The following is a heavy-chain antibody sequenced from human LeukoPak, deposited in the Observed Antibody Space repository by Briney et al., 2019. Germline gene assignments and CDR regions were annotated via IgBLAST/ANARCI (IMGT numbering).Heavy chain of an antibody. V-gene: IGHV1-18*01. CDR2: ISAYNGNT. Sequence: ASVKVSCKASGYTFTSYGISWVRQAPGQGLEWMGWISAYNGNTNYAQKFQGRVTITADESTRTAYMDLGSLRSEDTAVYYCAKSGHVELKEYFDYWGQGTLVTVSS. J-gene: IGHJ4*02. CDR1: GYTFTSYG. D-gene: IGHD1-7*01. CDR3: AKSGHVELKEYFDY.